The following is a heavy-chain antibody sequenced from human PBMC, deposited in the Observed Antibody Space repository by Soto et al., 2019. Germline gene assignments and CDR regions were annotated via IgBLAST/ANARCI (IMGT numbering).Heavy chain of an antibody. CDR3: ARDYESLEPGPKKPADPPFQSESWFDP. CDR2: IIPIFGTA. J-gene: IGHJ5*02. Sequence: SVKVSCKASGGTFSSYAISWVRQAPGQGLEWMGGIIPIFGTANYAQKFQGRVTMTADKSTSTAHMELSSLRSEDAAVYYCARDYESLEPGPKKPADPPFQSESWFDPWGQGTLVTVSS. V-gene: IGHV1-69*06. D-gene: IGHD1-1*01. CDR1: GGTFSSYA.